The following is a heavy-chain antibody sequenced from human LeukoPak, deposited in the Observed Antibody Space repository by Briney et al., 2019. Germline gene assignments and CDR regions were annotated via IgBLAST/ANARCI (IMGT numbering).Heavy chain of an antibody. CDR2: IYYSGST. CDR3: ARTRLFRKNYYDSSGVDY. CDR1: GGSISSGDYY. Sequence: PSETLSLTCTVSGGSISSGDYYWSWIRQPPGKGLEWVGYIYYSGSTYYNPSLKSRVTMSVDTSKNQFSLKLSSVTAADTAVYYCARTRLFRKNYYDSSGVDYWGQGTLVTVSS. D-gene: IGHD3-22*01. V-gene: IGHV4-30-4*01. J-gene: IGHJ4*02.